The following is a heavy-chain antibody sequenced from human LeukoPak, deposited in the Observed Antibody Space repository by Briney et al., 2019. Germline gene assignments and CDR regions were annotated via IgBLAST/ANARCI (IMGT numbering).Heavy chain of an antibody. J-gene: IGHJ3*02. CDR2: ISNSISTI. Sequence: GGTLRLSCGASGFTFSSYSMKWVRQARGKGLEWVPYISNSISTIYYADSVNARFTISRDNPNNSLYLQMNSLRDEDTAFYYCARDLSGAAAGTEAFDICGQGTMVTVCS. V-gene: IGHV3-48*02. CDR3: ARDLSGAAAGTEAFDI. CDR1: GFTFSSYS. D-gene: IGHD6-13*01.